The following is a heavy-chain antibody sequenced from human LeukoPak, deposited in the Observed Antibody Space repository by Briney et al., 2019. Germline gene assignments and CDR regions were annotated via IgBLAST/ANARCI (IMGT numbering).Heavy chain of an antibody. CDR2: IKGDGSEK. CDR1: GFTFSGYW. V-gene: IGHV3-7*04. Sequence: GGSLRLSCAASGFTFSGYWMSWVRQAPGKGLEWVANIKGDGSEKNYVDSAKGRFSISRDNAKNSLFLQMNSLRAEDTAVYFCARDRRCSAPSYLYYFDYWGQGTLVTVSS. D-gene: IGHD2-2*01. CDR3: ARDRRCSAPSYLYYFDY. J-gene: IGHJ4*02.